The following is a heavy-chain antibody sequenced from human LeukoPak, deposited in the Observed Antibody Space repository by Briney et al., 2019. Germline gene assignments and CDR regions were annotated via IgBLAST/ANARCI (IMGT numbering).Heavy chain of an antibody. CDR1: GFTLGTFP. Sequence: GGSLRLSCAASGFTLGTFPMSWVRQAPGKGLEWASVISSSGAITYYADSVGGRFTISRDNSKNTLDLQMNSLRVEDTAVCYCAKERLVGVKGIDYWGQGTLVTVSS. J-gene: IGHJ4*02. CDR2: ISSSGAIT. V-gene: IGHV3-23*01. D-gene: IGHD1-26*01. CDR3: AKERLVGVKGIDY.